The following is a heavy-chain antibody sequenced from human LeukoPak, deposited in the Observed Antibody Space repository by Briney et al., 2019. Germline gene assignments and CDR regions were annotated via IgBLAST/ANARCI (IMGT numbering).Heavy chain of an antibody. D-gene: IGHD3-3*01. CDR2: IYTSGST. J-gene: IGHJ5*02. CDR1: GGSISSYY. CDR3: AVNTYYDFWSGSDNWFDP. Sequence: PSETLSLTCTVSGGSISSYYWSWIRQPAGKGLEWIGRIYTSGSTNYNPSLKSRVTMSVDTSKNQFSLKLSSVTAADTAVYYCAVNTYYDFWSGSDNWFDPGGQGTLVTVSS. V-gene: IGHV4-4*07.